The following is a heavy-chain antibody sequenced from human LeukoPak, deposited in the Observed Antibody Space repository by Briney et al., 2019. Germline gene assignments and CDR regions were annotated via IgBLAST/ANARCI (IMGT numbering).Heavy chain of an antibody. Sequence: PSETLSLTCTVSGGSISTSSYYWGWVRQPPGKGLEWIGNIFYSGSTYYSPSLKSRVTISLDTSRNQFSLKLNSVTAADTAVYYCAKECGGDCYSQSRYYYYYMDVWGKGTTVTISS. V-gene: IGHV4-39*07. CDR1: GGSISTSSYY. CDR3: AKECGGDCYSQSRYYYYYMDV. D-gene: IGHD2-21*02. CDR2: IFYSGST. J-gene: IGHJ6*03.